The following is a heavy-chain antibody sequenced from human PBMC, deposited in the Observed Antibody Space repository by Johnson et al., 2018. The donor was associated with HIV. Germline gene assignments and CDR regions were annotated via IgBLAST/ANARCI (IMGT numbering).Heavy chain of an antibody. Sequence: QVQLVESGGGVVQPGRSLRLSCAASGFSFSSYAMHWVRQAPAKGLEWVAIISYDGGDKDYADSVKGRFTISRDSSKNTLYLQMNSLRVEDTALYYCARIIAVGAGGAFDIWGQGTMVTVSS. D-gene: IGHD6-19*01. CDR3: ARIIAVGAGGAFDI. J-gene: IGHJ3*02. V-gene: IGHV3-30*04. CDR2: ISYDGGDK. CDR1: GFSFSSYA.